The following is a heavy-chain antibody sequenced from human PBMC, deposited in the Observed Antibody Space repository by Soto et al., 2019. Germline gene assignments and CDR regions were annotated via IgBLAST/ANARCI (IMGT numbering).Heavy chain of an antibody. CDR1: GFTSSSYS. J-gene: IGHJ4*02. CDR3: ANIPYTYSSSWYYFDY. Sequence: GGSLRLSCAASGFTSSSYSMNWVRQAPGKGLEWVSSISSSSSYIYYADSVKGRFTISRDSAKNTLYLQMNSLRAEDTAVYYCANIPYTYSSSWYYFDYWGQGTPVTVSS. CDR2: ISSSSSYI. D-gene: IGHD6-13*01. V-gene: IGHV3-21*01.